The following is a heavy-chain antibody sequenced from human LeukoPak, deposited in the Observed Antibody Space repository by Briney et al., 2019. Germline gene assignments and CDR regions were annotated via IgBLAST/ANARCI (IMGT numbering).Heavy chain of an antibody. Sequence: ASVKASCKASGYTFTGYYMHWVRQAPGQGLEWMGWINPNSGGTNYAQKFQGRVTMTRDTSISTAYMELSRLRSDDTAVYYCARGLGIGSYYYYMDVWGKGTTVTISS. CDR3: ARGLGIGSYYYYMDV. D-gene: IGHD1-14*01. CDR2: INPNSGGT. CDR1: GYTFTGYY. V-gene: IGHV1-2*02. J-gene: IGHJ6*03.